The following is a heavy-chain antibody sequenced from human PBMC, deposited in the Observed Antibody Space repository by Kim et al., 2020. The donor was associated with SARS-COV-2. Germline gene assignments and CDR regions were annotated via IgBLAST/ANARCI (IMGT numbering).Heavy chain of an antibody. Sequence: GGSLRLSCAASGFTFSSYTMSWVRQAPGKGLEWVSAISGSGGSTYYADSVKGRFTISRDNSKNTLYLQMNSLRAEDTAVYYCAKADYYYYGMDVWGQGTTVTVSS. V-gene: IGHV3-23*01. CDR2: ISGSGGST. CDR3: AKADYYYYGMDV. CDR1: GFTFSSYT. J-gene: IGHJ6*02.